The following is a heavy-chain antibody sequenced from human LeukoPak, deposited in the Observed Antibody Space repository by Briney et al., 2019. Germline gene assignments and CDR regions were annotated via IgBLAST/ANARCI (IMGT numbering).Heavy chain of an antibody. V-gene: IGHV1-8*03. D-gene: IGHD1-1*01. J-gene: IGHJ6*03. Sequence: ASVKVSCKASGYTFTSCDINWVRQATGQGLEWMGWMNPNSGNTGYAQKFQGRVTITRNTSISTAYMELSSLRPEDTAVYYCARGRSPGTSMEYYYMDVWGKGTTVTVSS. CDR1: GYTFTSCD. CDR2: MNPNSGNT. CDR3: ARGRSPGTSMEYYYMDV.